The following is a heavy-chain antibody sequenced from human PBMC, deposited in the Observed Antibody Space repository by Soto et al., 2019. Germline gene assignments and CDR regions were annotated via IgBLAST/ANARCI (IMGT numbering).Heavy chain of an antibody. CDR1: GFTFTRYT. V-gene: IGHV3-7*01. CDR2: IKEDGIQK. J-gene: IGHJ4*02. D-gene: IGHD7-27*01. Sequence: EVQLVGSGGGLVQPGGSLRLSCEASGFTFTRYTMIWVRQSPGEGLEWLANIKEDGIQKNYVDSVKGRFTISRDNAKKSLYLQMNSLRVDDTAVYYCAREVWGPVDWGQGTLVTVSS. CDR3: AREVWGPVD.